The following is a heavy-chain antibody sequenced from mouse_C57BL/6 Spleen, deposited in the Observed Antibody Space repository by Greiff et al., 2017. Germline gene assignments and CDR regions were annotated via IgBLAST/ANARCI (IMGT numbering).Heavy chain of an antibody. D-gene: IGHD1-1*01. CDR1: GFTFSDFY. J-gene: IGHJ1*03. V-gene: IGHV7-1*01. Sequence: EVNVVESGGGLVQSGRSLRLSCATSGFTFSDFYMEWVRQAPGKGLEWIAASRNKANDYTTEYSASVKGRFIVSRDTSQSNLYLQMNALRAEDTAIYYCARDAYGSSYGYFDVWGTGTTVTVSS. CDR2: SRNKANDYTT. CDR3: ARDAYGSSYGYFDV.